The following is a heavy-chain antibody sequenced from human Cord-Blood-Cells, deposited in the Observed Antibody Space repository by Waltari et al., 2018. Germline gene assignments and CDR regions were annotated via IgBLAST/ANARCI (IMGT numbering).Heavy chain of an antibody. Sequence: QVQLVQSGAEVKKPGSSVKVSCKAYGGTFSSYAIRWVRQAPGQGLEWMGGIIPIFGTANYAQKFQGRVTITADESTSTAYMELSSLRSEDTAVYYCARLSNDYGDYVQGMDVWGQGTTVTVSS. D-gene: IGHD4-17*01. CDR3: ARLSNDYGDYVQGMDV. CDR2: IIPIFGTA. CDR1: GGTFSSYA. J-gene: IGHJ6*02. V-gene: IGHV1-69*01.